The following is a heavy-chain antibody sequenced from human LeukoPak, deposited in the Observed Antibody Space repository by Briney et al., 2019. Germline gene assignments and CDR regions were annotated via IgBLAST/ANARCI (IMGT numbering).Heavy chain of an antibody. CDR1: GYTFTGYY. Sequence: ASVKVSCKASGYTFTGYYMHWVRQAPGQGLEWMGRINPNSGGTNYAQKFQGRVTMTRDTSISTAYMELSRLRSDDTAVYYCATAATGLLWFGDPDGMDVWGQGTTVTVSS. CDR2: INPNSGGT. J-gene: IGHJ6*02. V-gene: IGHV1-2*06. CDR3: ATAATGLLWFGDPDGMDV. D-gene: IGHD3-10*01.